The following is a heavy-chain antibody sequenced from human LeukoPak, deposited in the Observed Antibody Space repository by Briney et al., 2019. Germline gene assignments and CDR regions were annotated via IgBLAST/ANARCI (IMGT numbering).Heavy chain of an antibody. J-gene: IGHJ6*03. CDR3: ARGRQDVTMIVVVMTAVSYYLDV. V-gene: IGHV4-39*07. CDR2: IYYTGRA. CDR1: GGSISNTNYF. Sequence: SETLSLTCTVSGGSISNTNYFWNWVRQPPGKGLEWIGCIYYTGRAYYNPSLKSRVTISVDTSKNQFSLELSSVTAADTAVYYCARGRQDVTMIVVVMTAVSYYLDVWGKGTTVTVS. D-gene: IGHD3-22*01.